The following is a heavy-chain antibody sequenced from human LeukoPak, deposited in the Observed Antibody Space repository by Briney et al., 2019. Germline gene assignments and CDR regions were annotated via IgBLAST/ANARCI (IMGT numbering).Heavy chain of an antibody. D-gene: IGHD3-10*01. CDR1: GGSISSYY. J-gene: IGHJ3*02. V-gene: IGHV4-59*08. Sequence: TSETLSLTCTVSGGSISSYYWSWIRQPPGKGLEWIGYIYYSGSTNYNPSLKSRVTISVDTSKNQFSLKLSSVTAADTAVYYCARRVGGYYGSGRTGDDAFDIWGQGTMVTVSS. CDR3: ARRVGGYYGSGRTGDDAFDI. CDR2: IYYSGST.